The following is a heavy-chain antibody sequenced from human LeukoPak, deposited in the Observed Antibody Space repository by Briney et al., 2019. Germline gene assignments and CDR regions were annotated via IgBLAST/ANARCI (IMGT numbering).Heavy chain of an antibody. J-gene: IGHJ6*03. CDR1: GGSISSGDYY. D-gene: IGHD2-15*01. CDR2: IYYSGST. V-gene: IGHV4-30-4*08. CDR3: ARGPSRYCSGGSCYYYYYYYMDV. Sequence: SETLSLTCTVSGGSISSGDYYWSWIRQPPGKGLEWIGYIYYSGSTYYNPSLKSRVTISVDTSKNQFSLKLSSVTAADTAVYYCARGPSRYCSGGSCYYYYYYYMDVWGKGTTATVSS.